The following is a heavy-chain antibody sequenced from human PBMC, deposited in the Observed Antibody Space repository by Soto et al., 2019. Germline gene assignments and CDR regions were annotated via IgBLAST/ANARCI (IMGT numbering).Heavy chain of an antibody. D-gene: IGHD6-25*01. V-gene: IGHV3-7*01. CDR3: TSGPLGAAHY. CDR2: IKEDGSEE. J-gene: IGHJ4*02. CDR1: GFTFSSYY. Sequence: EVQLVESGGGLVQPGGSLRLSCAASGFTFSSYYMTWARQAPGKGLEWVANIKEDGSEEFYVDSAKGRFTISRDNAKNSLFLQMDSLRVEDTAVYYCTSGPLGAAHYWGQGTLVSVSS.